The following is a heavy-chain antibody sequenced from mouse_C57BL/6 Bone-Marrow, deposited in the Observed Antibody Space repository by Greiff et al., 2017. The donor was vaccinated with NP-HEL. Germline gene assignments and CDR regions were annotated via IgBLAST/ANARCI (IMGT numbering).Heavy chain of an antibody. J-gene: IGHJ3*01. Sequence: QVQLQQPGAELVRPGTSVTLSCKASGYTFTSYWMHWVKQRPGQGLAWIGVIDPSDSYTNYNQKFKGKATLTVDTSSSTAYMQLSSLTSEDSAVYYCAREESFAYWGQGTLVTVSA. CDR2: IDPSDSYT. V-gene: IGHV1-59*01. CDR1: GYTFTSYW. CDR3: AREESFAY. D-gene: IGHD6-2*01.